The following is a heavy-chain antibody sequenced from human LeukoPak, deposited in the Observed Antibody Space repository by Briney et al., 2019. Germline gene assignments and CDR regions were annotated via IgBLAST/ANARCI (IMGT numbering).Heavy chain of an antibody. CDR3: ARDEVAVPGGED. CDR2: IKPDGSGK. J-gene: IGHJ4*02. CDR1: GFTFSNAW. D-gene: IGHD6-19*01. Sequence: GGSLRLSCAASGFTFSNAWMSWVRQAPGKGLEWVANIKPDGSGKNYVDSVKGRFTISRDNAKNSLYLQMNSLRVEDTAVYYCARDEVAVPGGEDWGQGTLVTVSS. V-gene: IGHV3-7*01.